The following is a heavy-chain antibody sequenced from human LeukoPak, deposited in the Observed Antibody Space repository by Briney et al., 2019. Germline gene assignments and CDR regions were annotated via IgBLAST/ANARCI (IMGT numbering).Heavy chain of an antibody. CDR3: AKDQGTYYYGSGSYNIFGDFDY. V-gene: IGHV3-66*01. D-gene: IGHD3-10*01. Sequence: PGGSLRLSCAASGFTVSSNYMSWVRQAPGKGLEWVSVIYSGGSTYYADTVKGRFTISRDNSKNTNTLYLQMNSLRAEDTAVYYCAKDQGTYYYGSGSYNIFGDFDYWGQGTLVTVSS. CDR1: GFTVSSNY. CDR2: IYSGGST. J-gene: IGHJ4*02.